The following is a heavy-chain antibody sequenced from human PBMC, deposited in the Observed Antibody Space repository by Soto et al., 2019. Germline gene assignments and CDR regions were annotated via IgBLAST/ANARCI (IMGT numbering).Heavy chain of an antibody. CDR2: IDWDDDK. J-gene: IGHJ6*02. CDR3: ARIRSLVRGVIITSYYYGMDV. CDR1: RFSLSTSGMC. D-gene: IGHD3-10*01. V-gene: IGHV2-70*01. Sequence: VFRPTLEDRRQSLTRTSPFSRFSLSTSGMCVSWIRQPPGKALEWLALIDWDDDKYYSTSLKTRLTISKDTSKNQVVLTMTNMDPVDTATYYCARIRSLVRGVIITSYYYGMDVGGQGTTVTVSS.